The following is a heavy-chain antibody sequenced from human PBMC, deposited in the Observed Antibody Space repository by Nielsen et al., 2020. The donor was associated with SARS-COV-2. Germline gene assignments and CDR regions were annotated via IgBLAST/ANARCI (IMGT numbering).Heavy chain of an antibody. CDR3: ARDCSCGLGSSPSYYFDY. CDR1: GGSISSNNW. Sequence: SETLSLTCAVSGGSISSNNWWRWVRQPPGQGLEWIGEIYHRGSTNYSPSLKTRVTISVDKSKNQFSLELRSVTAADTAVYYCARDCSCGLGSSPSYYFDYWGQGTLVTVSS. J-gene: IGHJ4*02. D-gene: IGHD7-27*01. CDR2: IYHRGST. V-gene: IGHV4-4*02.